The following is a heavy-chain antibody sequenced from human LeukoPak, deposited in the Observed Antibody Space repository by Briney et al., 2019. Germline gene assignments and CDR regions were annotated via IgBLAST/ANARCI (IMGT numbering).Heavy chain of an antibody. Sequence: GGSLRLSCAASGFTFSSYGMHWVRQAPGKGLEWVAVISYDGSNKYYADSVKGRFTISRDNSKNTLYLQMNSLRAEDTAVYYCAKGFGSGWPDPYYYYGMDVWGKGTTVTVSS. CDR3: AKGFGSGWPDPYYYYGMDV. CDR1: GFTFSSYG. D-gene: IGHD6-19*01. J-gene: IGHJ6*04. V-gene: IGHV3-30*18. CDR2: ISYDGSNK.